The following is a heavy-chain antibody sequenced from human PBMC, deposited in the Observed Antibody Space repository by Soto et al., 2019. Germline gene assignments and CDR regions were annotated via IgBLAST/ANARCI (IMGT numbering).Heavy chain of an antibody. V-gene: IGHV4-31*03. CDR1: GGSISSGGYY. Sequence: QVQLQESGPGLVKPSQTLSLTCTVSGGSISSGGYYWSWIRQHPGKGLGWIGYIYYSGSTYYNPTLKRRVTISGDTSKNQFSLKLSSVTAADTAVYYCAIWSKSGGGGRPRFDPWGQGTLVTVSS. CDR2: IYYSGST. CDR3: AIWSKSGGGGRPRFDP. D-gene: IGHD2-15*01. J-gene: IGHJ5*02.